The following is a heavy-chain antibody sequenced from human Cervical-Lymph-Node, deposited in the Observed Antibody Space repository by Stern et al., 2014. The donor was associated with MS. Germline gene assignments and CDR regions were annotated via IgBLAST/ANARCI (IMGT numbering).Heavy chain of an antibody. CDR1: GGTFTSYT. Sequence: VQLGEYGAEVKTPRSSVKASCKASGGTFTSYTLNWVRQAPGQGLEWMGGIIPAFNTASYAQKFQGRVTISADASTNTAYMELSSLRSDDTAVYYCAGEMATNLFDYWGQGTLVTVSS. J-gene: IGHJ4*02. V-gene: IGHV1-69*01. CDR2: IIPAFNTA. D-gene: IGHD5-24*01. CDR3: AGEMATNLFDY.